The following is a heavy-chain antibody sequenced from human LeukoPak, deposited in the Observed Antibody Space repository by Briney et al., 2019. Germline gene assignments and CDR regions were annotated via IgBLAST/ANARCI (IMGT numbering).Heavy chain of an antibody. CDR2: TNSDGSST. D-gene: IGHD3-22*01. J-gene: IGHJ4*02. CDR3: AREGPDSSGYYSDY. CDR1: GFTFSSYW. Sequence: PGGSLRLSCAASGFTFSSYWMHWVRQAPGKGLVWVSRTNSDGSSTAYADSVKGRFTISRDNAKNTLYLHMNSLRDEDTAVYYCAREGPDSSGYYSDYWGQGTLVTVSS. V-gene: IGHV3-74*01.